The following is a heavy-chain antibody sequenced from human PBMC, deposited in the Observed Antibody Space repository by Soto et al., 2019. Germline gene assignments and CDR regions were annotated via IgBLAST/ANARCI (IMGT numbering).Heavy chain of an antibody. Sequence: SVKVSCKASGGTFSNYAFSWVRQAPGQGLKWMGGIIPTLGAANFAQKFQGRLTITADESTSTAYMELSSLRSEDTAVYYCATYYNSGVFHFGSWGQGTLVTVYS. CDR1: GGTFSNYA. V-gene: IGHV1-69*13. D-gene: IGHD3-22*01. J-gene: IGHJ4*02. CDR3: ATYYNSGVFHFGS. CDR2: IIPTLGAA.